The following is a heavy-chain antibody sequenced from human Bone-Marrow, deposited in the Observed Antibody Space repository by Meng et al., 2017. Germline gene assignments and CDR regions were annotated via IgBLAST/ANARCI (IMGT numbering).Heavy chain of an antibody. J-gene: IGHJ4*02. CDR3: ATSERATLLFDY. Sequence: QVQLVESGGGVVQPGRSLRLSCAASGFTFSNYAMHWVRQAPGKGLEWVAVISYDGSNKYFADSVKGRFTISRDNSKNTLYLQMNSLRAEDTAVYYCATSERATLLFDYWGPGTLVTVSS. CDR2: ISYDGSNK. D-gene: IGHD2-2*01. V-gene: IGHV3-30*03. CDR1: GFTFSNYA.